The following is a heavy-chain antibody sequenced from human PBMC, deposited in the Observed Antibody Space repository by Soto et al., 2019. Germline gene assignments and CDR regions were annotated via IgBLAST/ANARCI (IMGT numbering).Heavy chain of an antibody. D-gene: IGHD3-3*01. J-gene: IGHJ4*02. V-gene: IGHV3-23*01. CDR2: IGGSGGST. CDR1: GFTFSSYA. CDR3: AKGRKPDHDDGFCAFDS. Sequence: QPGGSLRLSCAASGFTFSSYAMSWVRQAPGKGLEWVSAIGGSGGSTYYADSVKGRFTISRDNSKNTLYLQMNSLRAEDTAVYYCAKGRKPDHDDGFCAFDSWGQGVLVTVSS.